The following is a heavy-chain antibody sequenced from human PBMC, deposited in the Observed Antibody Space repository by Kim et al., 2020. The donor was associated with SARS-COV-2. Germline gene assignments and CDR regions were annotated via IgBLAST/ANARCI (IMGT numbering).Heavy chain of an antibody. CDR2: ISAYNGNT. D-gene: IGHD6-19*01. V-gene: IGHV1-18*01. CDR1: GYTFTSSG. Sequence: ASVKVSCKASGYTFTSSGISWVRQAPGQGLEWMGWISAYNGNTNYAQKLQGRVTMTTDKSTSTAYMELRSLRSDDTAVYYCARDRRGNGFYYFDYWGQGTRDTVPS. J-gene: IGHJ4*02. CDR3: ARDRRGNGFYYFDY.